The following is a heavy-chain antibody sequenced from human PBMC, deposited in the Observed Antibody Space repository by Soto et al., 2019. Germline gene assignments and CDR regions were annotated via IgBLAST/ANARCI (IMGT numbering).Heavy chain of an antibody. Sequence: LSLTCTVSGGSISSYYWSWIRQPPGKGLEWIGYIYYSGSTNYNPSLKSRVTISVDTSKNQFSLKLSSVTAADTAVYYCARDSGSYGGYYFDYWGQGTLVTVSS. CDR3: ARDSGSYGGYYFDY. D-gene: IGHD1-26*01. CDR2: IYYSGST. CDR1: GGSISSYY. V-gene: IGHV4-59*01. J-gene: IGHJ4*02.